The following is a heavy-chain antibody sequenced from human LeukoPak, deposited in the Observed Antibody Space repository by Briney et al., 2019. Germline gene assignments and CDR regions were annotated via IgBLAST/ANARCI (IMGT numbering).Heavy chain of an antibody. CDR2: INPNSGGT. CDR1: GYTFTGYY. Sequence: GASVKVSCKASGYTFTGYYMHWVRQAPGQGLEWMGWINPNSGGTNYAQKFQGRVTMTRDTSISTAYMELRSLRSDDTAVYYCARDSRWPRGYMGVWGKGTTVTVSS. J-gene: IGHJ6*03. V-gene: IGHV1-2*02. CDR3: ARDSRWPRGYMGV. D-gene: IGHD5-12*01.